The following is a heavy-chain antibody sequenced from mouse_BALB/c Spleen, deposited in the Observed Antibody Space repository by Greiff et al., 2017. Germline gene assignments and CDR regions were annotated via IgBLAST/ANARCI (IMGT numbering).Heavy chain of an antibody. V-gene: IGHV5-6-5*01. J-gene: IGHJ2*01. D-gene: IGHD1-1*01. CDR2: ISSGGST. Sequence: EVNLVESGGGLVKPGGSLKLSCAASGFTFSSYAMSWVRQTPEKRLEWVASISSGGSTYYPDSVKGRFTISRDNARNILYLQMSSLRSEDTAMYYCARRDYYGSTDYWGQGTTLTVSS. CDR1: GFTFSSYA. CDR3: ARRDYYGSTDY.